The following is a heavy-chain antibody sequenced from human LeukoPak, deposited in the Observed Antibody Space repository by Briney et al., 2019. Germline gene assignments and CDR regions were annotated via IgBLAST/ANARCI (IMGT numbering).Heavy chain of an antibody. V-gene: IGHV4-31*09. CDR3: TCHSGWSGPSE. CDR1: GGSISSGDYY. CDR2: IYYSGST. J-gene: IGHJ4*02. D-gene: IGHD6-19*01. Sequence: PSQTLSLTCTVSGGSISSGDYYWSWIRQPPGKGLEWIGYIYYSGSTNYNPSLKSRVTISVDKSKNHFSLELTSVTAADTAVYYCTCHSGWSGPSEWGQGTLVIVSS.